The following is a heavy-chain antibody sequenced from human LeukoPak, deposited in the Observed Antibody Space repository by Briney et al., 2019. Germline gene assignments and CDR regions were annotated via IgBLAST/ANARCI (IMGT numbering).Heavy chain of an antibody. V-gene: IGHV4-30-4*08. D-gene: IGHD2-15*01. CDR3: ARVTVVANLYYMDV. CDR1: GGSISSGDYY. CDR2: IYYSGST. J-gene: IGHJ6*03. Sequence: NPSQTLFLTCTVSGGSISSGDYYWSWIRQPPGKGLEWIGYIYYSGSTYYNPSLKSRVTISVDTSKNQFSLKLSSVTAADTAVYYCARVTVVANLYYMDVWGKGTTVTVSS.